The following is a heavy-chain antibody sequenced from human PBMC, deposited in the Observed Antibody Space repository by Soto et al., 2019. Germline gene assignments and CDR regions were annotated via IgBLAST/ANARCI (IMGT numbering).Heavy chain of an antibody. CDR2: IYYSGST. CDR3: AKDVPGGAFDI. CDR1: NDSISSGGYF. J-gene: IGHJ3*02. V-gene: IGHV4-31*03. D-gene: IGHD1-1*01. Sequence: QVQLQESGPGLVKPSQTLSLTCTVSNDSISSGGYFWSWIRQHPGKGLEWIGSIYYSGSTYYSSSLKSRVTILVDTSKNKFSLKLSSVIAADTAMYYCAKDVPGGAFDIWGQGTVVTVSS.